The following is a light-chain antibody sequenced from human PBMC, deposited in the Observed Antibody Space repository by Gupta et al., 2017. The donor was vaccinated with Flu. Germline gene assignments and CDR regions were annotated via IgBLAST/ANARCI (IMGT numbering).Light chain of an antibody. CDR3: ANSDASMNSPV. CDR2: FKN. V-gene: IGLV1-44*01. CDR1: SSRIGRNS. J-gene: IGLJ3*02. Sequence: SVLTQPPPASGPPGQLVTISCSASSSRIGRNSVHWYQQHPAPDPKLLIYFKNQRPSGVADRCSASKSGTYASPPTIGLQAEDEADYYYANSDASMNSPVFGGGTKLTVL.